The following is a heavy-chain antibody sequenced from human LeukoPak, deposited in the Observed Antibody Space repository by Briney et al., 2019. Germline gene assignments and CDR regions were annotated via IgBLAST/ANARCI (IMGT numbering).Heavy chain of an antibody. D-gene: IGHD5-18*01. CDR1: GFTFDDYA. CDR3: AKCRDTTMPNWYFDL. Sequence: QSGGSLRLSCAASGFTFDDYAMHWVRQAPGKGLEWVSGISCNSRHTCYADSVKGRFTISRDNAKNSLYLQMYSLRAEDTALYYCAKCRDTTMPNWYFDLWGRGTLVTVSS. V-gene: IGHV3-9*01. CDR2: ISCNSRHT. J-gene: IGHJ2*01.